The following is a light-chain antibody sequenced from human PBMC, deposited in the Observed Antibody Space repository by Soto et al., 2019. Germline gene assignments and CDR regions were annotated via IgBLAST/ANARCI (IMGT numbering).Light chain of an antibody. CDR2: EVS. J-gene: IGLJ3*02. V-gene: IGLV2-14*01. CDR3: ATWDDTLNGRV. CDR1: SSDAGSYIY. Sequence: QSALTQPASVSGSPGQSITISCTGTSSDAGSYIYVSWYQHRPGKAPKLLIYEVSNRPSGVPDRFSGSKSGTSASLAISGLQSGDEADYYCATWDDTLNGRVFGGGTKVTVL.